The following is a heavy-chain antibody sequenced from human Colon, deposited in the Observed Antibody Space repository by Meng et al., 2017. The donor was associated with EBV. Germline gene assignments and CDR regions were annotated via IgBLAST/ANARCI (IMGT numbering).Heavy chain of an antibody. CDR2: INHSGST. CDR1: GGSFSGYY. Sequence: HVQRRQWVTGLLPPSDARSPSCAVSGGSFSGYYWSGIRQAPGTGLEWIGEINHSGSTKFNPSLESRVSISVDTSENQVSLKLTSVTAADTAVYYCARRTTVNLRSFDSWGQGTLVTVSS. J-gene: IGHJ4*02. D-gene: IGHD4-17*01. V-gene: IGHV4-34*01. CDR3: ARRTTVNLRSFDS.